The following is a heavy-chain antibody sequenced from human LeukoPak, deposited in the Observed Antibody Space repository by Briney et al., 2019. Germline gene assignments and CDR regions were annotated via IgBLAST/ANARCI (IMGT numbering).Heavy chain of an antibody. D-gene: IGHD7-27*01. CDR3: ARDLGRWPYYYYGMDV. Sequence: PGGSPRLSCAASGFTVSSNYMSWVRQAPGKGLEWVSVIYSGGSTYYADSVKGRFTISRDNSKNTLYLQMNSLRAEDTAVYYCARDLGRWPYYYYGMDVWGQGTTVTVSS. CDR2: IYSGGST. J-gene: IGHJ6*02. CDR1: GFTVSSNY. V-gene: IGHV3-66*01.